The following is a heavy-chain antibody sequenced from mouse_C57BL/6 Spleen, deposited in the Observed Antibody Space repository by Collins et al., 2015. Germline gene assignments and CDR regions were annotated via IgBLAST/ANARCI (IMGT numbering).Heavy chain of an antibody. Sequence: LQQSGPELVKPGASVKISCKASGYSFTDYNMNWVKQSNGKSLEWIGVINPNYGTTSYNQKFKGKATLTVDQSSSTAYMQLNSLTSEDSAVYYCARRVTTVVAHYAMDYWGQGTSVTVSS. V-gene: IGHV1-39*01. CDR1: GYSFTDYN. J-gene: IGHJ4*01. D-gene: IGHD1-1*01. CDR2: INPNYGTT. CDR3: ARRVTTVVAHYAMDY.